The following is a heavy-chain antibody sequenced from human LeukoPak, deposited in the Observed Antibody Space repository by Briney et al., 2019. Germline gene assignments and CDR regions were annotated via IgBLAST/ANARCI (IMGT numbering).Heavy chain of an antibody. CDR3: ARLGLEVGGPNWFDP. CDR2: IKRDGSQK. Sequence: GGSLRLSCAAPGFSFSSNWMGWVRQAPGKGLEWVAHIKRDGSQKYYLDSVKGRFTISRDNAKNSLYLQMDSLRVEDTAVYYCARLGLEVGGPNWFDPWGQGTLVTVSS. V-gene: IGHV3-7*01. D-gene: IGHD1-1*01. CDR1: GFSFSSNW. J-gene: IGHJ5*02.